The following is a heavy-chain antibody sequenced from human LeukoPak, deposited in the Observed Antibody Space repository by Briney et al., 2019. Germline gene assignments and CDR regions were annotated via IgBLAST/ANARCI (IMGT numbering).Heavy chain of an antibody. D-gene: IGHD3-10*01. V-gene: IGHV3-72*01. CDR1: GFTFSSYA. CDR3: AKVEGTVIGGIIVTRLAY. Sequence: GGSLRLSCAASGFTFSSYAMSWVRQAPGKGLEWVGRARDRPNGYTTEYAASVKGRFIISRDESKKSVYLQMSSLKTEDTAVYYCAKVEGTVIGGIIVTRLAYWGQGTPVTVSS. J-gene: IGHJ4*02. CDR2: ARDRPNGYTT.